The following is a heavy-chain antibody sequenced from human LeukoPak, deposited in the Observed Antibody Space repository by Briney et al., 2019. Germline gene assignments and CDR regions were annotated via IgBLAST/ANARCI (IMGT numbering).Heavy chain of an antibody. Sequence: GGSLRLSCAASGFTFDNYRMSWVRQVPGKGLVWVSLINGDGSTTNYADFVKGRFTISRDNAKNTLSLQVNSLRAEDTAVYYCATGNYYDSRGYYTFGYWGQGTLVTVSS. CDR3: ATGNYYDSRGYYTFGY. J-gene: IGHJ1*01. CDR1: GFTFDNYR. D-gene: IGHD3-22*01. V-gene: IGHV3-74*01. CDR2: INGDGSTT.